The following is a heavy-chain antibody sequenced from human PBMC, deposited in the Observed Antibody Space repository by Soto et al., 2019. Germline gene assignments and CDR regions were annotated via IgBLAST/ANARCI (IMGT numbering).Heavy chain of an antibody. CDR3: AKEAPRRSYADQ. V-gene: IGHV3-23*01. J-gene: IGHJ4*02. CDR2: VSGSGDRT. CDR1: GFTFSSCA. Sequence: EVQLLESGGGLVQPGGSLRLSCAASGFTFSSCAKSWVRQAPGKGLEWVSAVSGSGDRTYYTDSVKGRFTISRDNSKSTLYLQMNSLRVEDTAVYYCAKEAPRRSYADQWGQGTLVTVSS. D-gene: IGHD1-26*01.